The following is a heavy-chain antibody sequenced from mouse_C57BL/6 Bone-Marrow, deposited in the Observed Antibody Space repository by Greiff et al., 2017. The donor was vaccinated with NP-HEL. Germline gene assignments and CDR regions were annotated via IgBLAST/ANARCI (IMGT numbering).Heavy chain of an antibody. J-gene: IGHJ1*03. CDR2: IYPRDGST. D-gene: IGHD1-1*01. CDR3: ARTPPTVVDWYFDV. CDR1: GYTFTSYD. Sequence: VQLQESGPELVKPGASVKLSCKASGYTFTSYDINWVKQRPGQGLEWIGWIYPRDGSTKYNEKLKGKATLTVDTSSSTAYMELHSLTSEDSAVYFCARTPPTVVDWYFDVWGTGTTVTVPS. V-gene: IGHV1-85*01.